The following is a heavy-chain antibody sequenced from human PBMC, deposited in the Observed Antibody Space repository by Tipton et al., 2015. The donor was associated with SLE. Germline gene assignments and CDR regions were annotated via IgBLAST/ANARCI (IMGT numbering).Heavy chain of an antibody. J-gene: IGHJ4*02. CDR3: ARGVDAGVDY. D-gene: IGHD7-27*01. Sequence: QLVQSGAEVKQPGASVKVSCKASGYTFINLDINWVRQAPGQGLEWMGWMSPKYDKTGYAQKFQGRVTMTSDTSISTAYMELSSLTSEDTAVYYCARGVDAGVDYWGQGTLVTVSS. V-gene: IGHV1-8*01. CDR2: MSPKYDKT. CDR1: GYTFINLD.